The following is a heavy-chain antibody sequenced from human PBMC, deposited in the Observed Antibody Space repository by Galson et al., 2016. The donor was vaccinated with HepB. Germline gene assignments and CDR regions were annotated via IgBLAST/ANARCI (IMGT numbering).Heavy chain of an antibody. CDR1: GFTVSNNY. CDR3: VRGGERWLDSSTFDF. D-gene: IGHD6-19*01. V-gene: IGHV3-53*01. J-gene: IGHJ4*02. CDR2: LYIDGTT. Sequence: LRLSCAASGFTVSNNYMSWVRQAPGKGLDWVSVLYIDGTTYYADPVKGRFTFSRDDSKNTLYLQMNNLRAEDTAFYYCVRGGERWLDSSTFDFWGQGTLVTVSS.